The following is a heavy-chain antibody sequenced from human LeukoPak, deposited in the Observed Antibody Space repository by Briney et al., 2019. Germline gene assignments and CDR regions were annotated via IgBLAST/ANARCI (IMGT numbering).Heavy chain of an antibody. Sequence: GGSLRLSCAASGFTFSSFAMHWVRQAPGKGLEYLSAIYSDGSRTYYADFVKGRFTISRDNSKNTLYFEMSSLRVEDTAVYYCVKSPGSGWPVWGQGTLLTVSS. CDR2: IYSDGSRT. CDR3: VKSPGSGWPV. D-gene: IGHD6-19*01. CDR1: GFTFSSFA. V-gene: IGHV3-64D*06. J-gene: IGHJ4*02.